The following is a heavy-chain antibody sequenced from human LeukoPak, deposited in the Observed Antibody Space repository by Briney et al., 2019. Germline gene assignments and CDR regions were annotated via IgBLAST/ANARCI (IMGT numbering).Heavy chain of an antibody. D-gene: IGHD1-7*01. J-gene: IGHJ3*02. Sequence: GGSLRLSCAASGFTFSSYAMSWVRQAPGKGLXXXXXXXGSGGSTYYADSVKGRFTISRDNSKNTLYLQMNSLRAEDTAVYYCAKEITGTQIVSDAFDIWGQGTMVTVSS. V-gene: IGHV3-23*01. CDR3: AKEITGTQIVSDAFDI. CDR1: GFTFSSYA. CDR2: XXGSGGST.